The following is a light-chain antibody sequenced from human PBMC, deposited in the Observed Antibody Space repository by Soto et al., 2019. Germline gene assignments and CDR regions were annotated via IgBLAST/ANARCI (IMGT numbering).Light chain of an antibody. Sequence: QSALTQPASVSGSPGQSITISCTGTSSDVGGYNDVSWYQHHPGKAPKLIIYDVTDRPSGLSNRFSGSKSGSTASLTISGLQAEDEADYYCTSYSSSNTPFVFGTGTKVTVL. V-gene: IGLV2-14*03. CDR3: TSYSSSNTPFV. CDR2: DVT. J-gene: IGLJ1*01. CDR1: SSDVGGYND.